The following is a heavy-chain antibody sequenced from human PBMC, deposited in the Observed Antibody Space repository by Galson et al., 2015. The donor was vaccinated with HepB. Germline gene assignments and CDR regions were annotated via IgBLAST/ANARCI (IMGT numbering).Heavy chain of an antibody. J-gene: IGHJ3*02. D-gene: IGHD6-13*01. V-gene: IGHV1-46*01. CDR2: INPSGGST. Sequence: SVKVSCKASGYTFTSYYMHWVRQAPGQGLEWMGIINPSGGSTSYAQKFQGRVTMTRDTSTSTVYMELSSLRSEDTAVYYCARVITSSSWSDDAFDIWGQGTMVTVSS. CDR3: ARVITSSSWSDDAFDI. CDR1: GYTFTSYY.